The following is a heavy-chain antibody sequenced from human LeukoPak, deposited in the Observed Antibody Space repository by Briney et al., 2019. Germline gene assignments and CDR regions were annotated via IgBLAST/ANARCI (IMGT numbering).Heavy chain of an antibody. CDR1: GFTFTGYY. V-gene: IGHV1-2*02. Sequence: ASVKVSCKASGFTFTGYYFHWVRQAPGQGPEWMGWVNPNTGGTKYAQMFQGRVTMTRDTSISTAYMELSRLTSDDTAVYYCARDSYGGNWSLGYWGQGTLVTVSS. CDR3: ARDSYGGNWSLGY. CDR2: VNPNTGGT. J-gene: IGHJ4*02. D-gene: IGHD2-21*01.